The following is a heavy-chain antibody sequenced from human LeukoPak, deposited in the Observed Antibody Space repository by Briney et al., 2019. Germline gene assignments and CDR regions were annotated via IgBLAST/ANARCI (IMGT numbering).Heavy chain of an antibody. CDR1: GDDVSSNTAT. CDR2: TYYMSKWYN. CDR3: ARGSPFIDY. V-gene: IGHV6-1*01. Sequence: SQTLSLTCAISGDDVSSNTATWNWIRQSPSRGLEWLGRTYYMSKWYNEYAVFVKSRITINPDTPKNQFSLHLNSATPEDTAVYYCARGSPFIDYWGQGTLVTVSS. J-gene: IGHJ4*02.